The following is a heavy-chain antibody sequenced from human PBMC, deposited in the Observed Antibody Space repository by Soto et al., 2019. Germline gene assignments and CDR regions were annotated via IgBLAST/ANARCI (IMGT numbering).Heavy chain of an antibody. CDR3: ARDGPYSGSYNWYFDL. Sequence: GASVKVSCKASGYTFTSYGISWVRQAPGQGLEWMGGISAYNGNTNYAQKLQGRVTITTDTSTSTAYMELRSLRSEDTAVYYCARDGPYSGSYNWYFDLWGRGTLVTVSS. CDR1: GYTFTSYG. CDR2: ISAYNGNT. V-gene: IGHV1-18*01. J-gene: IGHJ2*01. D-gene: IGHD1-26*01.